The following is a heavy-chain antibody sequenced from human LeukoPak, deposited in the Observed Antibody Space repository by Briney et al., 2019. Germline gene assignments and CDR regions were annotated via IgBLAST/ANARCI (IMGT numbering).Heavy chain of an antibody. V-gene: IGHV4-31*03. CDR3: ASACPTGVCYGGFDY. D-gene: IGHD2-8*01. Sequence: TLSLTCNISDGSISSGSYYMRCIHHHPRQGLNGIGYTNYSGSTYYNPSLKSRVTISLYTSKNQFPLKLSSVTSADTAVDDCASACPTGVCYGGFDYWGQGTLVTVSS. CDR1: DGSISSGSYY. CDR2: TNYSGST. J-gene: IGHJ4*02.